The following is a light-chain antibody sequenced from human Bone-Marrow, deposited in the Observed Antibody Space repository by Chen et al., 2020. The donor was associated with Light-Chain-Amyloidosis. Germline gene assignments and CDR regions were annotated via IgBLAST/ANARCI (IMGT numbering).Light chain of an antibody. CDR2: AIS. J-gene: IGKJ3*01. CDR3: QQYATLPFT. Sequence: EIVLTQSPGTRSLSPGERATLSCGASQTVTSSSLAWFQQKPGQAPRLLMFAISSRATGIPDRFSGSGSGTDFTLTITRLEPEDFAVYYCQQYATLPFTFGPGTKVDIK. V-gene: IGKV3-20*01. CDR1: QTVTSSS.